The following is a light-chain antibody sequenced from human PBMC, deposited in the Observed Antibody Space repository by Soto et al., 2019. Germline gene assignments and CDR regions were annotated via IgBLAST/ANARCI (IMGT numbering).Light chain of an antibody. CDR3: QQYDSSPRT. V-gene: IGKV3-20*01. J-gene: IGKJ1*01. CDR1: QSVSSSF. Sequence: EIVLTQSRGTLSLSPGERATLSCRASQSVSSSFLAWYQQKPGQAPRLLIYGASSRATGIPDRFSGSGSGTDFTLTISRLEPEDFAVYYCQQYDSSPRTFGQGTKVEIK. CDR2: GAS.